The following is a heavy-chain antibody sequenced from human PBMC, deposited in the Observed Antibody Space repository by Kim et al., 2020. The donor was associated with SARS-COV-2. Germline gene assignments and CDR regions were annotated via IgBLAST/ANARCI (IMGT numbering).Heavy chain of an antibody. CDR3: AKGGYSYGSGAGY. CDR2: ISGSSSYT. V-gene: IGHV3-11*05. J-gene: IGHJ4*02. D-gene: IGHD5-18*01. CDR1: GFTFSDYY. Sequence: GGSLRLSCAASGFTFSDYYMNWIRQAPGKGLEWVSHISGSSSYTNYADSVKGQFTISRDNAKNSLYLQMNSLRAEDTAVYYCAKGGYSYGSGAGYWGQGTQVTVSS.